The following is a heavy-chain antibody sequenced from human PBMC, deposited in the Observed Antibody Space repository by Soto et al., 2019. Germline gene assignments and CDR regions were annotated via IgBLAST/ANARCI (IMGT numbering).Heavy chain of an antibody. CDR2: INHSGST. CDR1: GGSITSSSHF. D-gene: IGHD3-16*01. CDR3: ERAADLGQSYGMDV. Sequence: PSETLSLTCTVPGGSITSSSHFWGWVRQPPGKGLEWIGEINHSGSTNYNPSLKSRVTISVDTSKNQFSLKLSSVTAADTAVYYCERAADLGQSYGMDVWGQGTTVTVSS. J-gene: IGHJ6*02. V-gene: IGHV4-39*07.